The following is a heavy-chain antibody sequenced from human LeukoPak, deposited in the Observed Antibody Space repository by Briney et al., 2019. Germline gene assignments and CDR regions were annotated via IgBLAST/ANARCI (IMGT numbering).Heavy chain of an antibody. CDR1: GFTFSSYW. CDR3: ARGVSGTGPDI. CDR2: IKTDGSST. Sequence: PGGSLRLSCAASGFTFSSYWMHWVRQAPGKGLVWVSGIKTDGSSTDYADSVKGRFTISRDNAKNTMYLQMNSLRAEDTAVYYCARGVSGTGPDIWGLGTMVTVSS. D-gene: IGHD5/OR15-5a*01. J-gene: IGHJ3*02. V-gene: IGHV3-74*01.